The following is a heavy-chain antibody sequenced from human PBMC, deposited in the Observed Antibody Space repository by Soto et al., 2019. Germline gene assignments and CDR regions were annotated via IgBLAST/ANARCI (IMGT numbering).Heavy chain of an antibody. D-gene: IGHD3-3*01. CDR3: ARDILPRYDFWSGYYPSGNYYYGMDV. CDR2: ISYDGSNK. V-gene: IGHV3-30-3*01. CDR1: GFTFSSYA. Sequence: PVGSLRLSCAASGFTFSSYAMHWVRQAPGKGLEWVAVISYDGSNKYYADSVKGRFTISRDNSKNTLYLQMNSLRAEDTAVYYCARDILPRYDFWSGYYPSGNYYYGMDVWGQGTTVTVSS. J-gene: IGHJ6*02.